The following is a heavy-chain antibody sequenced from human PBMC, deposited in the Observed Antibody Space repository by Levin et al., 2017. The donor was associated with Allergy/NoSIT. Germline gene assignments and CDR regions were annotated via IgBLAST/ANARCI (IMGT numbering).Heavy chain of an antibody. J-gene: IGHJ3*02. D-gene: IGHD1-26*01. Sequence: GESLKISCKASGFPLTAHWVRQAPGQRLEWMGWINAGDGNTRYSQKLQARVTFTGDSFASTVYMELSSLTSEDTAVYYCARDRRSGNTDGFDIWGQGTMVTVSS. V-gene: IGHV1-3*01. CDR1: GFPLTA. CDR2: INAGDGNT. CDR3: ARDRRSGNTDGFDI.